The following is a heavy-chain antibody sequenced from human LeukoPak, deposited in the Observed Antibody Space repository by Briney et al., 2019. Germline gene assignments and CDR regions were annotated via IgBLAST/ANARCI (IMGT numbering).Heavy chain of an antibody. J-gene: IGHJ4*02. V-gene: IGHV3-23*01. CDR1: GXTFSSYA. Sequence: GGSLRLSCAASGXTFSSYAMTWVRQAPGKGLEWVSAISGSGGGTYYADSVKGRFTISRDNSKSALYLQMNSLRAEDTAVYYCAKERSFGTWLGDYWGQGILVTVSS. CDR2: ISGSGGGT. D-gene: IGHD2/OR15-2a*01. CDR3: AKERSFGTWLGDY.